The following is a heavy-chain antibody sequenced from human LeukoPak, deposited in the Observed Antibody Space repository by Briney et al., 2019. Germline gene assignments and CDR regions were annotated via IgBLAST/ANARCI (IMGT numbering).Heavy chain of an antibody. D-gene: IGHD5-24*01. CDR2: IYYSGST. CDR1: GGSISSYY. CDR3: AAQDGYTTTYFDY. J-gene: IGHJ4*02. Sequence: PSETLSLTCTVSGGSISSYYWSWIRQPPGKGLEWIGYIYYSGSTNYNPSLKSRVTISVDTSKNQFSLKLSSVTAADTAVYYCAAQDGYTTTYFDYWGQGTLVTVSS. V-gene: IGHV4-59*01.